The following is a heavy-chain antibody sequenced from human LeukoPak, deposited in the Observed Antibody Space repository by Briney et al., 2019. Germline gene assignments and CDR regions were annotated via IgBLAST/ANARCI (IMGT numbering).Heavy chain of an antibody. CDR1: GFTLTTYW. V-gene: IGHV3-74*03. D-gene: IGHD1-1*01. Sequence: PGGSLRLSCAASGFTLTTYWMHWVRQAPGKGLGWVSRIKSDGSSTTYADSVKGRFTISRDNSKNTLYLQMNSLRAEDMAVYYCAKSHSVQQRGYFDYLGQGTLVTVSS. CDR2: IKSDGSST. J-gene: IGHJ4*02. CDR3: AKSHSVQQRGYFDY.